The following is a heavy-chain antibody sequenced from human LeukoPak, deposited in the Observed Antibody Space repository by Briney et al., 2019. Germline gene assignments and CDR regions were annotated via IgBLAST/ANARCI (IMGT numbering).Heavy chain of an antibody. CDR1: GGSFSGYY. D-gene: IGHD4-17*01. CDR3: ARSGETYRDFDY. Sequence: SETLSLTCAVYGGSFSGYYWSWIRQPPGKGLEWIGEINHSGSTNYNPSLKSRVTTSVDTSKNQFSLKLSSVTAADTAVYYCARSGETYRDFDYWGQGTLVTVSS. V-gene: IGHV4-34*01. J-gene: IGHJ4*02. CDR2: INHSGST.